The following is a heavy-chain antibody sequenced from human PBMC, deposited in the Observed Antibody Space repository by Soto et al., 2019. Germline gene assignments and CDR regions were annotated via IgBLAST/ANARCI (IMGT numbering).Heavy chain of an antibody. CDR3: ARWGNWKVADY. J-gene: IGHJ4*02. V-gene: IGHV3-33*01. CDR1: GFTFSSHG. CDR2: IWYDGSEK. D-gene: IGHD1-1*01. Sequence: SGGSLRLSCAASGFTFSSHGMHWVRQAPGKGLEWVAVIWYDGSEKYYADSVKGRFTISRDNSKNTLDLQMNSLRAEDTAVYYCARWGNWKVADYWGQGTLVTV.